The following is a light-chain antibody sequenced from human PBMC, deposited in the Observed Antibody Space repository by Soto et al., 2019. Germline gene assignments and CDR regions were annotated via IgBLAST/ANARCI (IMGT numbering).Light chain of an antibody. CDR3: QQYNDWGS. CDR2: GAS. Sequence: EIVMTQSPATLSVSPGERATLSCRASQSVSSNLAWYQQKPGQAPRLLIYGASTRAIGIPARFSGSGSGTQFTLTISSLQSEDFAVYYCQQYNDWGSFGGGTKVEIK. CDR1: QSVSSN. J-gene: IGKJ4*01. V-gene: IGKV3-15*01.